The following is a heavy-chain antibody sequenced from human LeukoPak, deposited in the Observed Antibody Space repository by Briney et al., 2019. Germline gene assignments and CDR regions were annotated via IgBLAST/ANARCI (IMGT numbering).Heavy chain of an antibody. CDR1: GGSFSGYY. CDR3: ARGYYDSSGPSRYYYYYYGMDV. D-gene: IGHD3-22*01. Sequence: SETLSLTCAVYGGSFSGYYWSWIRQPPGKGLEWIGEINHSGSTNYNPSLKSRVTISVDTSKNQFSLKLSSVTAADTAVYYCARGYYDSSGPSRYYYYYYGMDVWGQGTTVTVSS. V-gene: IGHV4-34*01. CDR2: INHSGST. J-gene: IGHJ6*02.